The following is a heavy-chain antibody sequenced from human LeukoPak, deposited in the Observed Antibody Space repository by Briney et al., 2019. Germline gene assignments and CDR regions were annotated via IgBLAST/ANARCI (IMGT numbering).Heavy chain of an antibody. V-gene: IGHV3-21*04. J-gene: IGHJ4*02. CDR2: ISYTGTYV. CDR1: GFSFSSYN. CDR3: VRDRGTYRPIDY. Sequence: GGSLRLSCAASGFSFSSYNMNWVRQAPGKGLEWVSSISYTGTYVYYADSVKGRFTISRDNAQNSLYLQMNSLRAEDTAIYYCVRDRGTYRPIDYWGQGTLVTVSS. D-gene: IGHD1-26*01.